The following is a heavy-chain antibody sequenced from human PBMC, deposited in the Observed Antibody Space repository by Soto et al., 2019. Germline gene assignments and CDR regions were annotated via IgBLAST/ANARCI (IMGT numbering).Heavy chain of an antibody. V-gene: IGHV3-23*01. D-gene: IGHD3-10*01. CDR3: ARGSTDSYPGSRIFDF. Sequence: GGSLRLSCVASGFTFSIYAMSWVRQAPGKGLEWVSSISGSGDTTNYADSVKGRFTISRDNSKNTLYLQMNSLRVEDSALYYFARGSTDSYPGSRIFDFWGRGTLVTVSS. J-gene: IGHJ4*02. CDR1: GFTFSIYA. CDR2: ISGSGDTT.